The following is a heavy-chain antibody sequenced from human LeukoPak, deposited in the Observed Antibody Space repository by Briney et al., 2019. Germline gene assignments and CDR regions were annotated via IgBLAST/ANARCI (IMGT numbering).Heavy chain of an antibody. J-gene: IGHJ4*02. D-gene: IGHD4-17*01. CDR2: ISGSGGST. CDR1: GFTFSSYA. V-gene: IGHV3-23*01. CDR3: AKVGMTTVTPKYFDY. Sequence: PGGSLRLSCAASGFTFSSYAMSWVRQAPGKGLEWVPAISGSGGSTYYADSVKGRFTISRDNSKNTLYLQMNSLRAEDTAVYYCAKVGMTTVTPKYFDYWGQGTLVTVSS.